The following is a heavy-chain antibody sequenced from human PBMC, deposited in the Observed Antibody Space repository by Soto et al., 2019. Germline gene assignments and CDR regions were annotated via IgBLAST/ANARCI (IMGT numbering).Heavy chain of an antibody. CDR1: GGTFSSYA. Sequence: ASVKVSCKASGGTFSSYAISWVRQAPGQGLEWMGGIIPIFGTANYAQKFQGRVTITADESTSTAYMELSSLRSEDTAVYYCARVITYYYYGMEVWGQGTTVTVSS. CDR2: IIPIFGTA. V-gene: IGHV1-69*13. J-gene: IGHJ6*02. CDR3: ARVITYYYYGMEV.